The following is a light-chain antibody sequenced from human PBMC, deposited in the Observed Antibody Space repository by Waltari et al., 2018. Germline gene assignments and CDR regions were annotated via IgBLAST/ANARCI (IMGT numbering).Light chain of an antibody. CDR2: HAS. J-gene: IGKJ5*01. CDR3: QQGNWPPIT. V-gene: IGKV3-11*01. Sequence: EIVLTQSPATLSLSPGESATLSCRASQSVSNSLVWYQPKPGQAPRLVIYHASNRAAGIPDRFSGSGSGTDFTLTISSLEPEDFAVYYCQQGNWPPITFGQGTRLDIK. CDR1: QSVSNS.